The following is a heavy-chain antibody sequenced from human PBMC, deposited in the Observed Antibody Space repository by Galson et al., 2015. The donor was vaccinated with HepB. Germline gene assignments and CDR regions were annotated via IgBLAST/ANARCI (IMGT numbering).Heavy chain of an antibody. Sequence: SVKVSCKASGYTFTSYSIHWVRQAPGQGLDWMGIINPSGGSTSSAQKFQGRVTMTTDTSTSTAYMELRSLRSDDTAVYYCARVVGSSGWSRLDYWGQGTLVTVSS. D-gene: IGHD6-19*01. CDR3: ARVVGSSGWSRLDY. CDR1: GYTFTSYS. V-gene: IGHV1-46*01. CDR2: INPSGGST. J-gene: IGHJ4*02.